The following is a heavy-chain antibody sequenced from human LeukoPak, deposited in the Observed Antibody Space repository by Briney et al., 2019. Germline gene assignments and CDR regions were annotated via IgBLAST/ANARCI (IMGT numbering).Heavy chain of an antibody. D-gene: IGHD5-18*01. V-gene: IGHV3-23*01. CDR1: AFTFSTYA. J-gene: IGHJ3*02. CDR3: AKDSGYTYTHAFDI. Sequence: SGGSLRLSCAASAFTFSTYAMSWVRQSPGKGLEWVSGITGSGGDTYYADSVKGRFTISRDNSKKTLYLQMNSLRAEDTPVYYCAKDSGYTYTHAFDIWGQGTKVTVSS. CDR2: ITGSGGDT.